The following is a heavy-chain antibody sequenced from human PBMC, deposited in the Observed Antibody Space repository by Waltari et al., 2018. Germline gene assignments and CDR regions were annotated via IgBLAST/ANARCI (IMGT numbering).Heavy chain of an antibody. V-gene: IGHV3-9*01. CDR1: GFTFDDYA. CDR3: AFSARGGVVATPYDAFDI. D-gene: IGHD5-12*01. Sequence: EVQLVESGGGLVQPGRSLRLSCAASGFTFDDYAMHWVRQAPGKGLEWVSGISWKRGGIGYADSVKGRFTIDRENAKNSLYLQMNSLRAEDTALYYCAFSARGGVVATPYDAFDIWGQGTMVTVSS. CDR2: ISWKRGGI. J-gene: IGHJ3*02.